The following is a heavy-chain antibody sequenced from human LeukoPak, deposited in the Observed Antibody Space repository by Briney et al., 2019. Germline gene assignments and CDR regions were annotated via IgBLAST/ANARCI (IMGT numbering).Heavy chain of an antibody. J-gene: IGHJ5*02. Sequence: PSETLSLTCAVSGYSISSGYYWGWIRQPPGKGLEWIGSIYHSGSTYYNPSLKSRVTISVDTSKNQFSLKLSSVTAADTAVYYCAKTYSYGFTRPPFKNWFDPWGQGTLVTVSS. CDR1: GYSISSGYY. CDR3: AKTYSYGFTRPPFKNWFDP. D-gene: IGHD5-18*01. CDR2: IYHSGST. V-gene: IGHV4-38-2*01.